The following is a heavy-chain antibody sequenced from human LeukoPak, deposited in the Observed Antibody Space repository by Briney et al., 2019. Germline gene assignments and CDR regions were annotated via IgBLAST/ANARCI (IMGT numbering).Heavy chain of an antibody. V-gene: IGHV1-8*01. CDR3: ARGLLEIEVAGI. J-gene: IGHJ4*02. CDR2: MNPNSGNT. CDR1: GYTFTSYG. Sequence: ASVKVSCKASGYTFTSYGINWVRQATGQGLEWMGWMNPNSGNTGYAQKFQGRITMTRNTSISTAYMELSSLRSEDTAVYYCARGLLEIEVAGIWGQGTLVTVSS. D-gene: IGHD6-19*01.